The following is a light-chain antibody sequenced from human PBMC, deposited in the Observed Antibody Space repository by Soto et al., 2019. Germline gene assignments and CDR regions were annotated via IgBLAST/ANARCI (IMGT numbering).Light chain of an antibody. V-gene: IGKV1-5*03. CDR2: RAS. CDR3: QQYNSYST. J-gene: IGKJ1*01. Sequence: DIQMTQSPSTLSASVGDRVTLTCRASQSISDWLAWYQQKPGKAPRLLIYRASSLESGVPSRFSGSGSGTEFTLTSSSLQPDDFAIYYCQQYNSYSTFGQGTKVEIK. CDR1: QSISDW.